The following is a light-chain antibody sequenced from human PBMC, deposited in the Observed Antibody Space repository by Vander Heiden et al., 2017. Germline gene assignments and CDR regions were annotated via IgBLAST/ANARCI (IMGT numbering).Light chain of an antibody. CDR2: AAS. CDR1: QSISSY. CDR3: QLSYSTPRYT. V-gene: IGKV1-39*01. J-gene: IGKJ2*01. Sequence: DSQMTQSPSSLSASVGDRVTITCRASQSISSYLNWYQQKPGKAPKLLIYAASSLQSGAPSRFSGSGSGTDFTLTISSPQPEDFATYYCQLSYSTPRYTFGQGTKLEIK.